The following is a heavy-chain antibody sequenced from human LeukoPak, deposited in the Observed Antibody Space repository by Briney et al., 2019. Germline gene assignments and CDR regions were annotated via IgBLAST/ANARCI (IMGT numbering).Heavy chain of an antibody. D-gene: IGHD3-10*01. J-gene: IGHJ4*01. V-gene: IGHV3-30*14. Sequence: GGSLRLSCAASGFSFSSYAMHWVRQAPGKRLEWVSLKSYDGIKKQYADSVKGRFTISRDNSKNTLYLQMNSLRAEDTAVYYCARVRSYGSGFDYWGQEPWSPSPQ. CDR2: KSYDGIKK. CDR3: ARVRSYGSGFDY. CDR1: GFSFSSYA.